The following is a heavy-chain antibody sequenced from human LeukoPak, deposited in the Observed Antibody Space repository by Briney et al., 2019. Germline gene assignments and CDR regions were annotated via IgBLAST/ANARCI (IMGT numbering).Heavy chain of an antibody. CDR3: ARAGPYYGSGSYTY. CDR2: IYTSGST. CDR1: GGSISSGSYY. D-gene: IGHD3-10*01. V-gene: IGHV4-61*02. J-gene: IGHJ4*02. Sequence: SETLSLTCTVSGGSISSGSYYWSWIRQPAGKGLEWIGRIYTSGSTNYNPSLKSRVTISVDTSKNQFSLKLSSVTAADTAVYYCARAGPYYGSGSYTYWGQETLVTVSS.